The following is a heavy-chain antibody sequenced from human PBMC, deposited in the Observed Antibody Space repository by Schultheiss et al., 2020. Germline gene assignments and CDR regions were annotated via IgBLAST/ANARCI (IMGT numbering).Heavy chain of an antibody. Sequence: SQTLSLTCTVSGDSINNYHWSWIRQPPGKGLEWIGYIYSNGNTNYNPSLKSRVTISLDTPKNQFALKLSSVTAADTAIYYCARGRSTFGRGTEGWGQGTLVTVSS. D-gene: IGHD1-14*01. CDR2: IYSNGNT. J-gene: IGHJ4*02. CDR1: GDSINNYH. V-gene: IGHV4-59*01. CDR3: ARGRSTFGRGTEG.